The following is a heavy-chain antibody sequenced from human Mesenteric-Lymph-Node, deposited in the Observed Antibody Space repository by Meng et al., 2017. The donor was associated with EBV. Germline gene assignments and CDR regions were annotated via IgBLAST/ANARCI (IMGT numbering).Heavy chain of an antibody. Sequence: HLHRWGAGLLKPSDTLSLNCTVYGGSFTDHYWTWIRQPPGKGLEWIAEINHSGGTNYNLSLKNRVTISIDLSKNHFSLKVSSVTAADTAVYYCARSSYGSGSYSPFDFWGEGSLVTVSS. V-gene: IGHV4-34*01. CDR1: GGSFTDHY. D-gene: IGHD3-10*01. CDR3: ARSSYGSGSYSPFDF. CDR2: INHSGGT. J-gene: IGHJ4*02.